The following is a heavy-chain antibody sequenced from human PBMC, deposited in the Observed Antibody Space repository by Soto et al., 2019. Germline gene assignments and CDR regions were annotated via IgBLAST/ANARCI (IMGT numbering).Heavy chain of an antibody. D-gene: IGHD3-3*01. CDR1: GFTFSSYW. Sequence: PGGSLRLSCAASGFTFSSYWMHWVRQAPGKGLVWVSRINSDGSSTSYADSVKGRFTISRDNAKNTLYLQMNSLRAEDTAVYYCAREEGYYDFWSGYYVWGQGTLVTVSS. CDR3: AREEGYYDFWSGYYV. V-gene: IGHV3-74*01. CDR2: INSDGSST. J-gene: IGHJ4*02.